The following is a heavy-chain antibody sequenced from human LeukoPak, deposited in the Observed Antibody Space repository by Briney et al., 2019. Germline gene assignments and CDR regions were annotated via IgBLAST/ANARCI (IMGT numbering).Heavy chain of an antibody. CDR3: ARVTYGSGTYGAFDY. J-gene: IGHJ4*02. V-gene: IGHV3-7*03. CDR1: GFTFSSYW. Sequence: GGSLRLSCAASGFTFSSYWMSWVRQAPGKGLEWVANIKQDGSEKYYVDSVKGRFTISRDNSKNTLYLQMNSLRAEDTAVYYCARVTYGSGTYGAFDYWGQGTLVTVSS. D-gene: IGHD3-10*01. CDR2: IKQDGSEK.